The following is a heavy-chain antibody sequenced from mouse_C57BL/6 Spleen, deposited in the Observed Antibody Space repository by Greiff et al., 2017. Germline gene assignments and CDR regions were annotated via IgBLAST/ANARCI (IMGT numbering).Heavy chain of an antibody. D-gene: IGHD1-1*01. J-gene: IGHJ2*01. CDR1: GFNIKDDY. CDR2: IDPENGDT. Sequence: VQLQQSGAELVRPGASVKLSCTASGFNIKDDYMHWVKQRPEQGLEWIGWIDPENGDTEYASKFQGKATITADTSSNTAYLQLSSLTSEDTAVYYCTRNYYGSPDYWGQGTTLTVSS. CDR3: TRNYYGSPDY. V-gene: IGHV14-4*01.